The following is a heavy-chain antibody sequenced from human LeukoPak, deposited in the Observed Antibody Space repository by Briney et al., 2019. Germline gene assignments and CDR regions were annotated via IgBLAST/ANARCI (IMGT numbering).Heavy chain of an antibody. CDR2: INPNSGGT. CDR1: GYTFTGYY. V-gene: IGHV1-2*02. J-gene: IGHJ5*02. D-gene: IGHD4-17*01. CDR3: ARDDNDYGDFWFDP. Sequence: VSVKVSCKASGYTFTGYYMHWVRQAPGQGLEWMGWINPNSGGTNYAQKFQGRVTMTRDTSISTAYMELSRLRSDDTAVHYCARDDNDYGDFWFDPWGQGTLVTVSS.